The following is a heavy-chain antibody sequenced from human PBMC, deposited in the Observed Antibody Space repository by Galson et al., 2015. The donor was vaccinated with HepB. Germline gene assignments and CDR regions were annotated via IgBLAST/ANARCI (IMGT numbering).Heavy chain of an antibody. CDR3: TRHQGDSSGWRRGWFDP. V-gene: IGHV5-10-1*01. Sequence: QSGAEVTKPGESLRISCKGSGSSFTSYWISWVRQMPGKGLEWMGRIDPSDSYSNYSPSFQGHVTMSADKSSSTAYLQWSSLKASDTALYYCTRHQGDSSGWRRGWFDPWGQGTLVTVSS. J-gene: IGHJ5*02. D-gene: IGHD6-19*01. CDR2: IDPSDSYS. CDR1: GSSFTSYW.